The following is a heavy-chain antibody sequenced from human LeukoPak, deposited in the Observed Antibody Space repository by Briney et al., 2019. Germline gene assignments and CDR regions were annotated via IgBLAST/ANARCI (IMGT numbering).Heavy chain of an antibody. D-gene: IGHD6-19*01. CDR1: GFTFSSYS. CDR2: ISSSSSTI. J-gene: IGHJ6*03. V-gene: IGHV3-48*01. Sequence: PGRSLRLSCAASGFTFSSYSMNWVRQAPGKGLEWVSYISSSSSTIYYADSVKGRFTISRDNAKNSLYLQMNSLRAEDTAVYYCARGYSSGWEIYYYYYMDVWGKGTTVTVSS. CDR3: ARGYSSGWEIYYYYYMDV.